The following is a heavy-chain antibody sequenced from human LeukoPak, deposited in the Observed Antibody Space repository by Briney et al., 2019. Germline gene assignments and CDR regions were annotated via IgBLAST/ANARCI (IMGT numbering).Heavy chain of an antibody. Sequence: SETLSLTCTVSGGSISSYYWSWIRQPPRQGLERIGYIYYSGSTNYNPSLKSRVTISVDTSTNQFSLKLSSVTAAATAVYYCARGSSWYKDYYYGMDVWGKGTTVTVSS. CDR2: IYYSGST. CDR3: ARGSSWYKDYYYGMDV. CDR1: GGSISSYY. V-gene: IGHV4-59*01. J-gene: IGHJ6*04. D-gene: IGHD6-13*01.